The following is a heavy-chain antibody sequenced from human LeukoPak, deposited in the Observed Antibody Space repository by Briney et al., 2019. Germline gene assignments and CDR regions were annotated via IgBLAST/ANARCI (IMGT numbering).Heavy chain of an antibody. CDR2: ISAYNGNT. CDR1: GYTFTSYG. CDR3: ARVIAARAGSYYYYYYMDV. J-gene: IGHJ6*03. D-gene: IGHD6-6*01. Sequence: VAPVKVSCKASGYTFTSYGISWVRQAPGQGLEWMGWISAYNGNTNYAQKLQGRVTMTTDTSTSTAYMELRSLRSDDTAVYYCARVIAARAGSYYYYYYMDVWGKGTTVTVSS. V-gene: IGHV1-18*01.